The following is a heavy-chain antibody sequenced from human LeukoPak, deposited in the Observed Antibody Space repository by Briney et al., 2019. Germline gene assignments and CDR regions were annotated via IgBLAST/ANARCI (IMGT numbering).Heavy chain of an antibody. V-gene: IGHV1-18*01. CDR2: ISAYNGNT. CDR3: ARSDCSSTSCYCDY. Sequence: ASVKVSCKASGYTFTSYGISWVRQAPGQGLEWMGWISAYNGNTNYAQKLQGRVTMTTDTSTSTAYMELRSLRSDDTAVYYCARSDCSSTSCYCDYWGQGTLVTDSS. D-gene: IGHD2-2*01. CDR1: GYTFTSYG. J-gene: IGHJ4*02.